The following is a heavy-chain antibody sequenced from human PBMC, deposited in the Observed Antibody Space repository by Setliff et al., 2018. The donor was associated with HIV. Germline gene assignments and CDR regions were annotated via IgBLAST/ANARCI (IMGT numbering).Heavy chain of an antibody. J-gene: IGHJ1*01. Sequence: SETLSLTCTVSGGLISSSGSYWGWIRQPPGKGLEWIGNIYSTGRTYYKLSLESRVTISIDASKNQLSLNVNSVTAADTATYYCATPGYDDDVFGYFRFWGRGTLVTVSS. CDR1: GGLISSSGSY. CDR3: ATPGYDDDVFGYFRF. D-gene: IGHD5-12*01. V-gene: IGHV4-39*01. CDR2: IYSTGRT.